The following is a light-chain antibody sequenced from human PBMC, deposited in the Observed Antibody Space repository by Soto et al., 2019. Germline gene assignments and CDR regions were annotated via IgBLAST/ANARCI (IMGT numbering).Light chain of an antibody. V-gene: IGLV1-40*01. CDR2: DNN. Sequence: QSALTQPPSLSGAPGQRVTISCTGSSSNIGAGYDVHWYQQLPGTAPKLLIYDNNNRPSGVPDRFSGSKSGTSASLAITGLQAEDEADYYCQSYDSSLSGYVFGPGTKLTVL. CDR1: SSNIGAGYD. CDR3: QSYDSSLSGYV. J-gene: IGLJ1*01.